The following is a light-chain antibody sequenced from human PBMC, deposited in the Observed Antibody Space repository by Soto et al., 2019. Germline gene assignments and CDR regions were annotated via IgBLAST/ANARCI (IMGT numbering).Light chain of an antibody. V-gene: IGLV3-1*01. J-gene: IGLJ2*01. CDR2: QDS. Sequence: SYELTQPPSVSVSPGQTASITCSGDKLGDKYACWYQQKPGQSPVLVIYQDSKRPSGIPERFSGSNSGNTATLTISGTQAMDEADYYCQAWDSSTVVFGGWTKLNVL. CDR1: KLGDKY. CDR3: QAWDSSTVV.